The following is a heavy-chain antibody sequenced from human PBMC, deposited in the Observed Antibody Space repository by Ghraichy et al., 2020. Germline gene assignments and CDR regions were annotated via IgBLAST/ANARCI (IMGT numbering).Heavy chain of an antibody. D-gene: IGHD3-10*01. CDR1: GGSISSYY. V-gene: IGHV4-59*08. CDR3: ARHCYYDGSGSYYEAFDI. J-gene: IGHJ3*02. CDR2: IYYTGFT. Sequence: SETLSLTCTVSGGSISSYYWSWIRQPPGKGLEWIGYIYYTGFTNYNTSLKSRVTISVDTSKNQFSLRLSTVTAADTAVYYCARHCYYDGSGSYYEAFDIWGQGTMVTVSS.